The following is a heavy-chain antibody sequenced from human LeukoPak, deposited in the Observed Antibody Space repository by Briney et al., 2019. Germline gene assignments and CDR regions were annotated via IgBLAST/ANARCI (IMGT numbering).Heavy chain of an antibody. Sequence: GGSLRLSCAASGFTVRTTYLHWVRQAPGKGLEWVSVIYTSGNTYYADSVKGRFTISRDNSNNTLYLQMNSLRAEDTALYYCARDRGNNWFDPWGQGTLVTVSS. CDR2: IYTSGNT. CDR3: ARDRGNNWFDP. CDR1: GFTVRTTY. D-gene: IGHD3-16*01. J-gene: IGHJ5*02. V-gene: IGHV3-66*01.